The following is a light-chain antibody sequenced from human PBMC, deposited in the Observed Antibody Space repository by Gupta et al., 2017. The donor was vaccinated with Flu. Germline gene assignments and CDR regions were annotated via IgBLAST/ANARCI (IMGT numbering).Light chain of an antibody. J-gene: IGLJ2*01. CDR1: SSNIGNDF. Sequence: QSVLTQPPSVSAAPGPKVTISCSGSSSNIGNDFVSWYQQFPGTAPKLLIYENTKRPSGIPDRFSGSKSGTSATLGITGLQTGDEAEYFCGTWDASLAGGVFGGGTKLTVL. V-gene: IGLV1-51*01. CDR3: GTWDASLAGGV. CDR2: ENT.